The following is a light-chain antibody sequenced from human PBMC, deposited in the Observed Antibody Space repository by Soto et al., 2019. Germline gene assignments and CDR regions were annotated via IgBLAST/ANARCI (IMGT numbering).Light chain of an antibody. CDR3: CSYVSTYTYV. V-gene: IGLV2-11*01. Sequence: QSVLAQPRSVSGSPGQSVTISCTGTGSDVGGYNYVSWYQQHPGKAPKLMIFDVTTRPSGVPDRFSGSKSGNTASLTISGLQAEDEADYYCCSYVSTYTYVFGTGTKVTVL. CDR2: DVT. J-gene: IGLJ1*01. CDR1: GSDVGGYNY.